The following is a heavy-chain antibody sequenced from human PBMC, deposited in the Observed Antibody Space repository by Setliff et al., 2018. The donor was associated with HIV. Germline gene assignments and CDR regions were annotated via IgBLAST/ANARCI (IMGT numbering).Heavy chain of an antibody. CDR3: ARGGPVSADFDS. CDR2: IYYDGRT. CDR1: GGSIRTGAYY. Sequence: SETLSLTCTVSGGSIRTGAYYWGWIRQPPGKGLEWIGSIYYDGRTFYKPSLKSRLTISVDTSKNQFSLSLNSVTAADTAVYFCARGGPVSADFDSWGQGTLVTVSS. D-gene: IGHD3-16*01. J-gene: IGHJ5*01. V-gene: IGHV4-39*07.